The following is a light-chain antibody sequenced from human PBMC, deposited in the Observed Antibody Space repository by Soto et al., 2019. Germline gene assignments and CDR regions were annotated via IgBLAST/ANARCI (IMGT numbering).Light chain of an antibody. CDR3: QEYNSAPLT. CDR1: QGIGIY. Sequence: DIQMTQSPSSLSTSFGDRVTMTCRASQGIGIYLAWFQQRPGNTPKLLIYAASTLQSGVPSRFSGSGSGTDFTLTISSLQPGDVATYYCQEYNSAPLTFGGGTRVEIK. V-gene: IGKV1-27*01. J-gene: IGKJ4*01. CDR2: AAS.